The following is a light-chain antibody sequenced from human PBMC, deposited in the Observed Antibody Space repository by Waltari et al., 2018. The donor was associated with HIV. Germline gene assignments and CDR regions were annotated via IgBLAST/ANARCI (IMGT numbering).Light chain of an antibody. CDR3: SSYTSSSTLV. J-gene: IGLJ2*01. CDR1: SSDVGGYNY. CDR2: EVS. Sequence: QSALTQPASVSGSPGQSITISCTGTSSDVGGYNYVSWYPQHPGKAPKLMIYEVSNRHSGVSNRFSGSKSGNTASLSISGLQAEDEADYYCSSYTSSSTLVFGGGTKLTVL. V-gene: IGLV2-14*01.